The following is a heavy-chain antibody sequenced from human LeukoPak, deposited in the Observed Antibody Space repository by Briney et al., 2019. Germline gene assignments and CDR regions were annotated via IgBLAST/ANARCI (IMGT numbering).Heavy chain of an antibody. CDR3: ARVGLYYYGSGSGNNWFDP. V-gene: IGHV4-34*01. J-gene: IGHJ5*02. CDR1: GGSFSGYY. CDR2: INHSGST. D-gene: IGHD3-10*01. Sequence: SETLSLTCAVYGGSFSGYYWSWIRQPPGKGLEWIGEINHSGSTSYNPSLKSRVTISVDTSKNQFSLKLSSVTAADTAVYYCARVGLYYYGSGSGNNWFDPWGQGTLVTVSS.